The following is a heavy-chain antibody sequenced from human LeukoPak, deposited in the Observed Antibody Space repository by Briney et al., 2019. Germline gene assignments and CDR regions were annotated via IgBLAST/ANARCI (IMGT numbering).Heavy chain of an antibody. CDR2: IYYSGST. J-gene: IGHJ4*02. D-gene: IGHD3-10*01. Sequence: SETLSLTCTVSGGSVSSGSYYWSWIRQPPGKGLEWIGYIYYSGSTNYNPSLKSRVTISVDTSKNQFSLKLSSVTAADTAVYYCARGDYSGGFGDLLLWGQGTLVTVSS. V-gene: IGHV4-61*01. CDR1: GGSVSSGSYY. CDR3: ARGDYSGGFGDLLL.